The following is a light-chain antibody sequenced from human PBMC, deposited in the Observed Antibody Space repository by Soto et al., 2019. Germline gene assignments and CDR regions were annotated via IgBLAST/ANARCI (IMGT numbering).Light chain of an antibody. CDR3: AAWDDSLSGVV. Sequence: QSALTQPPSVSGSPGQSVTISCTGTSSDVGSYNRLSWYQQPPGTAPKLIMYEVNTRPSGVPDRFSGSKSGSTASLTISGLQAEDEADYYCAAWDDSLSGVVFGGGTKVTVL. CDR1: SSDVGSYNR. J-gene: IGLJ2*01. CDR2: EVN. V-gene: IGLV2-18*01.